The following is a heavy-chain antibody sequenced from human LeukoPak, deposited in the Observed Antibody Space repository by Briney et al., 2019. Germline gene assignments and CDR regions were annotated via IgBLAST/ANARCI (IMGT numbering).Heavy chain of an antibody. J-gene: IGHJ6*02. CDR1: GYTFTSYY. Sequence: ASVKVSCKASGYTFTSYYMHWVRQAPGQGLEWMGIINPSGGSTSYAQKFQGRVTMTRDTSTSTVYMELSSLRSEDTAVYYCARSWGSSWYKGYYYGMDVWGQGTTVTVSS. D-gene: IGHD6-13*01. CDR3: ARSWGSSWYKGYYYGMDV. V-gene: IGHV1-46*01. CDR2: INPSGGST.